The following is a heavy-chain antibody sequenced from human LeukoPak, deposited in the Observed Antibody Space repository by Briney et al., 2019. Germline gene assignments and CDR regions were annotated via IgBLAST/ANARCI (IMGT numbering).Heavy chain of an antibody. Sequence: ASVKVSCKASGYTFTSNYMHWVRQAPGQGLEWMGIINPSGGSTSYAQKFQGRVTMTRDTSTSTVYMELSSLRSEDTAVYYCASSTSGYGNIDYWGQGTLVTVSS. CDR1: GYTFTSNY. D-gene: IGHD3-9*01. J-gene: IGHJ4*02. CDR2: INPSGGST. V-gene: IGHV1-46*01. CDR3: ASSTSGYGNIDY.